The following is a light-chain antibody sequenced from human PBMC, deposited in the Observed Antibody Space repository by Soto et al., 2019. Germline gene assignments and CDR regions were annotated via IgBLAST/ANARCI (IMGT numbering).Light chain of an antibody. Sequence: DIQLTHSPSFLSASVGDRVIITCRASQGISSYLAWYQQKPGKAPKLLIYAASTLQSGVPSRFSGSGSGTEFTLTISSLQPEEFATYYCQQLNSYPLTFGGGTKVEVK. J-gene: IGKJ4*01. CDR2: AAS. CDR3: QQLNSYPLT. V-gene: IGKV1-9*01. CDR1: QGISSY.